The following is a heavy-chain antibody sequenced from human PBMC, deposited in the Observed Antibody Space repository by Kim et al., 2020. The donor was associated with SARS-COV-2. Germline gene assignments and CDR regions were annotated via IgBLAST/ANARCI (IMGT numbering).Heavy chain of an antibody. D-gene: IGHD6-19*01. Sequence: GGSLRLSCAASGFTFSSYGMHWVRQAPGKGLEWVAVISYDGSNKYYADSVKGRFTISRDNSKNTLYLQMNSLRAEDTAVYYCAKSRPRGSGWYGSFDYWGQGTLVTVSS. V-gene: IGHV3-30*18. CDR3: AKSRPRGSGWYGSFDY. CDR1: GFTFSSYG. J-gene: IGHJ4*02. CDR2: ISYDGSNK.